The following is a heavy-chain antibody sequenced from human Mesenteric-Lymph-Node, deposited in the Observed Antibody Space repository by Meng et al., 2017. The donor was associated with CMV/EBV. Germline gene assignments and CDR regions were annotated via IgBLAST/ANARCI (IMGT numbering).Heavy chain of an antibody. CDR3: ATSARGVGAIHDAFDI. V-gene: IGHV5-51*01. J-gene: IGHJ3*02. Sequence: GESLKTSCKGSGYSFTSYWIGWVRQMPGKGLEWMGIIYPGDSDTRYSPSFQGQVTISADKSISTAYLQWSSLKASDTAMYYCATSARGVGAIHDAFDIWGQGTMVTVSS. D-gene: IGHD1-26*01. CDR1: GYSFTSYW. CDR2: IYPGDSDT.